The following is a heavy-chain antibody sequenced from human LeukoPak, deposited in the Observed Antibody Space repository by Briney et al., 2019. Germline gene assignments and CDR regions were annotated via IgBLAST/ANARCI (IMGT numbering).Heavy chain of an antibody. D-gene: IGHD1-26*01. J-gene: IGHJ4*02. CDR1: GGSISSYY. CDR3: ARENSGSYKEFDY. Sequence: SETLSLTCTVSGGSISSYYWSWIRQPAGKGLEWIGRIYTSGSTNYNASLKSRVSMSVDTSKNQFSLKLSSVTAADTAVFYCARENSGSYKEFDYWGQGTLVTVSS. CDR2: IYTSGST. V-gene: IGHV4-4*07.